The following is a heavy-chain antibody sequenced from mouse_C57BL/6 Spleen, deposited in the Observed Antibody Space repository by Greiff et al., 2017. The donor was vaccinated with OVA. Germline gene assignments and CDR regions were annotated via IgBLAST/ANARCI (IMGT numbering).Heavy chain of an antibody. CDR3: ARSTSYGNYEEGYAMDY. D-gene: IGHD2-1*01. CDR1: GYTFTGYW. J-gene: IGHJ4*01. V-gene: IGHV1-9*01. CDR2: ILPGSGST. Sequence: QVQLQQSGAELMKPGASVKLSCKATGYTFTGYWIEWVKQRPGHGLEWIGEILPGSGSTNYNEKFKGKATFTADTSSNTAYMQLSSLTTEDSAIYYGARSTSYGNYEEGYAMDYWGQGTSVTVSS.